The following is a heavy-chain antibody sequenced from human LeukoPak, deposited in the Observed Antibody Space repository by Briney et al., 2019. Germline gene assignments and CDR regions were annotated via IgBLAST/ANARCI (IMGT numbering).Heavy chain of an antibody. Sequence: GGSLRLSCAASGFTFSSYSMNWVRQAPGKGLEWVSSISSSSSYIYYADSVKGRFTISRDNAKNSLYLQMNSLRAEDTAVYYCARQSCSGGSSRFDPWGQGTLVTVSS. CDR1: GFTFSSYS. D-gene: IGHD2-15*01. CDR2: ISSSSSYI. CDR3: ARQSCSGGSSRFDP. V-gene: IGHV3-21*01. J-gene: IGHJ5*02.